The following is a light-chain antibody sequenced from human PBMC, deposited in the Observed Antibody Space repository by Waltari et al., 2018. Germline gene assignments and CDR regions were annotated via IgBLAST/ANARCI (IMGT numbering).Light chain of an antibody. CDR2: GKN. J-gene: IGLJ3*02. CDR3: NSRDSSGNHLGV. Sequence: SSELTPDPAVSVALGQTVRITCEGDSLRSYYASWYQQKPGQAPVLVIYGKNNRPSGIPDRFSSSSSGNTASLTITGAQAEDEADYYCNSRDSSGNHLGVFGGGTKLTVL. V-gene: IGLV3-19*01. CDR1: SLRSYY.